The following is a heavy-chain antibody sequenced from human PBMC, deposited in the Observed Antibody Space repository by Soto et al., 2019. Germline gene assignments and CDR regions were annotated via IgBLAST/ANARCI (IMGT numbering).Heavy chain of an antibody. D-gene: IGHD3-10*01. Sequence: EVRLLESGGGLVQPGGSLRLSCAASGFTFSVYAMSWVRQAPGKGLEWVSGISGSGDSTHYADSVKGRFTVSRDNSKSMLYLQTNSVSAEDTGIYYCAKALYGGFTYWGQGTLVTVSS. CDR1: GFTFSVYA. V-gene: IGHV3-23*01. CDR2: ISGSGDST. CDR3: AKALYGGFTY. J-gene: IGHJ4*02.